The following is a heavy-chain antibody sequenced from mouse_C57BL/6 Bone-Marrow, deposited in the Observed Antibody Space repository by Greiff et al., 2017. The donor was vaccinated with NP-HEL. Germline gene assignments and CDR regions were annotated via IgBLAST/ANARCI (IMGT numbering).Heavy chain of an antibody. CDR2: IYPGSGST. D-gene: IGHD1-1*01. CDR3: ARWIYYYGYAMDY. Sequence: QVQLQQPGAELVKPGASVKMSCKASGYTFTSYWITWVKQRPGQGLEWIGDIYPGSGSTNYNEKFKSKATLTVDTSSSTAYMQLSSLTSEDSAVYYCARWIYYYGYAMDYWGQGTSVTVSS. V-gene: IGHV1-55*01. CDR1: GYTFTSYW. J-gene: IGHJ4*01.